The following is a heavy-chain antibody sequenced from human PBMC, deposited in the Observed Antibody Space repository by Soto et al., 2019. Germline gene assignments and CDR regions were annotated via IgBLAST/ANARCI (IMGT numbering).Heavy chain of an antibody. V-gene: IGHV1-69*06. Sequence: GASVKVSCKASGGTFSSYAISWVRQAPGQGLEWMGGIIPIFGTANYAQKFQGRVTITADKSTSTAYMELSRLRSDDTAVYYCARDKAVAGANWFDPWGQGTLVTVSS. J-gene: IGHJ5*02. D-gene: IGHD6-19*01. CDR2: IIPIFGTA. CDR1: GGTFSSYA. CDR3: ARDKAVAGANWFDP.